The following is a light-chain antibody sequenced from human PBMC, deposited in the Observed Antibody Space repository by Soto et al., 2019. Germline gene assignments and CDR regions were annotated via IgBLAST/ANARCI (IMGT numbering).Light chain of an antibody. Sequence: DIQMTQSPSSLSASVGDRVTITCRSSQSITNYLNWYQQKPGKDPNLLIYAASNLQSGVPSRFSGSGSGTDFTLTISSLQPEDFATYYCQQTYSTPRTFGQGTKVEIK. CDR3: QQTYSTPRT. CDR2: AAS. CDR1: QSITNY. V-gene: IGKV1-39*01. J-gene: IGKJ1*01.